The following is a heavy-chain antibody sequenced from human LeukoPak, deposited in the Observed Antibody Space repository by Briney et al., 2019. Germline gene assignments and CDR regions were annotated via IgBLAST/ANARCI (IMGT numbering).Heavy chain of an antibody. CDR1: GDSVSRDGPA. CDR2: TYRTSKWYT. Sequence: SQTLSLTCAISGDSVSRDGPAWNWIRQSPSRGLEWLGRTYRTSKWYTNYAESVRSRIVVNPDTSKNQFSLQLHSVTREDTAVYYCARGMRDYYGMDVWGQGTTVTVSS. V-gene: IGHV6-1*01. CDR3: ARGMRDYYGMDV. J-gene: IGHJ6*02.